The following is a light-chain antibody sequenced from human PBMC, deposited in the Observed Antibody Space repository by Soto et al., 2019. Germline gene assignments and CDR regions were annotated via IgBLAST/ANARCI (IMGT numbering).Light chain of an antibody. CDR3: QQYGSSPQT. V-gene: IGKV3-20*01. CDR2: GAS. J-gene: IGKJ1*01. Sequence: EIVLTQSPGTLSLSPGERATLSCRASQSVSSSYLAWYQQKPGQAPRLLIYGASSRATGIPDRFSGSGCGTDFALTIIRLEPEDFAVYYCQQYGSSPQTFGEGTKVEIK. CDR1: QSVSSSY.